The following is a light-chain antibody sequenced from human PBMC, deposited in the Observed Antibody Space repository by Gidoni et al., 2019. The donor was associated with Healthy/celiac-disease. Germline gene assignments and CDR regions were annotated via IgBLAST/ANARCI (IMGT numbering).Light chain of an antibody. CDR2: LGS. V-gene: IGKV2-28*01. Sequence: IVMTQSPLSLPVTPGEPASISCRSSQSLLHSNGYNYLDWYLQKPGQSPQLLIYLGSNRASGGPDRFSGSGSGTDFTLKISRVEAEDVGVYYCMQALQTPRDTFGQGTKLEIK. CDR3: MQALQTPRDT. J-gene: IGKJ2*01. CDR1: QSLLHSNGYNY.